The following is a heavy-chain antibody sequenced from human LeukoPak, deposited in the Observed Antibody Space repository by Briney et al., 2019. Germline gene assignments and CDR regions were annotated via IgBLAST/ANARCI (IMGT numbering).Heavy chain of an antibody. CDR3: ARDLHWESCDRSTCSGLYYFDY. V-gene: IGHV1-18*01. Sequence: ASVKVSCRASGFSFTTKNGISWVRQAPGQGFEWMGWIKGTNDNTNYAQKFQGRVTMTTDTSTSTAYMELRSLRSDDTAVYYCARDLHWESCDRSTCSGLYYFDYWGQGTLVTVSP. CDR2: IKGTNDNT. CDR1: GFSFTTKNG. J-gene: IGHJ4*02. D-gene: IGHD3-16*01.